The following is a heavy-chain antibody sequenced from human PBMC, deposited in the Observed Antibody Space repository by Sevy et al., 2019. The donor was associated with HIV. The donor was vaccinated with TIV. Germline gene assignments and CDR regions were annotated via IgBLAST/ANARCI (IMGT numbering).Heavy chain of an antibody. D-gene: IGHD1-26*01. J-gene: IGHJ4*02. CDR3: ARGFGIGGIYFDF. Sequence: SETLSLSCSFSGDFISTYYWTWIRQAPGKGVDWIGSIQYSGTTNYNPSLKSRVTISIDTSKNQFSLNLSSVTAADTALYFCARGFGIGGIYFDFWGQGILVTVSS. V-gene: IGHV4-59*13. CDR2: IQYSGTT. CDR1: GDFISTYY.